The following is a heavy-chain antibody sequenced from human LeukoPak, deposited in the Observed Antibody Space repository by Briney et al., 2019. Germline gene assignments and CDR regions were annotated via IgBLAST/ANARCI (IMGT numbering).Heavy chain of an antibody. CDR1: GYSFSTYW. CDR3: ARPSFRAFDI. CDR2: IYPGDSDT. D-gene: IGHD3-16*01. V-gene: IGHV5-51*01. J-gene: IGHJ3*02. Sequence: GESLKISFKGSGYSFSTYWIGWVRQMPGKGLEWMGIIYPGDSDTRYSPSFQGQVIISVDKSISTAYLQWSSLKASDTAIYYCARPSFRAFDIWGQGTMVTVSS.